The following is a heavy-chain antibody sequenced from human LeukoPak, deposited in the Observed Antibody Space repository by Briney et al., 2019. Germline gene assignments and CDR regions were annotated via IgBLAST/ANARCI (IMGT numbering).Heavy chain of an antibody. CDR2: IWYDGSNK. CDR3: ARDPGGVVYFDY. Sequence: PGGSLRLSCAVSGFTFSNYDMHWVRQAPGKGLEWVAVIWYDGSNKYYADSVKGRFTISRDNSKNTLYLQMNTLRAGDTAVYYCARDPGGVVYFDYWGQGTLVTVSS. D-gene: IGHD2-8*01. CDR1: GFTFSNYD. V-gene: IGHV3-33*01. J-gene: IGHJ4*02.